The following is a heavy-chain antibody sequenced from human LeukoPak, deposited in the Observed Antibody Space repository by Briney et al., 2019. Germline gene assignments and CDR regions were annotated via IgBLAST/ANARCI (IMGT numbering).Heavy chain of an antibody. CDR2: IIPILGTA. V-gene: IGHV1-69*01. D-gene: IGHD2-2*01. J-gene: IGHJ4*02. CDR1: GGTFSSYA. CDR3: AGYCSSTSCYDFDY. Sequence: SVKVSCKASGGTFSSYAISWVRQAPGQGLEWMGGIIPILGTANYAQKFQGRVTITADESTSTAYMELSSLRSEDTAVYYCAGYCSSTSCYDFDYWGQGTLVTVSS.